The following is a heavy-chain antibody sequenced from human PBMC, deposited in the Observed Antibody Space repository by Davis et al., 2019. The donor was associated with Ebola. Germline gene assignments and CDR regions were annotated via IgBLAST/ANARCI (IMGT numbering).Heavy chain of an antibody. V-gene: IGHV3-NL1*01. J-gene: IGHJ6*02. D-gene: IGHD2/OR15-2a*01. CDR1: GFTFSSYG. CDR2: IYSGGST. Sequence: GGSLRLSCAASGFTFSSYGMHWVRQAPGKGLEWVSVIYSGGSTYYADSVKGRFTISRDNSKNTLYLQMNSLRAEDTAVYYCATNTYYYYGMDVWGQGTTVTVSS. CDR3: ATNTYYYYGMDV.